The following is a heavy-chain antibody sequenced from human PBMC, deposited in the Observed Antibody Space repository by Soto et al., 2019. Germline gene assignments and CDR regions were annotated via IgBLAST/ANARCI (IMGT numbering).Heavy chain of an antibody. V-gene: IGHV4-4*02. J-gene: IGHJ5*02. CDR3: AREIVTAGGNNYFDP. CDR2: VYHTRDT. Sequence: PSETLSLTCGVSGGTVASSHWWSWVRQSPGGGLEWIGNVYHTRDTNFNPSLQSRVTISVDKSNNQFSLLLNSLTAADTAVYFCAREIVTAGGNNYFDPWGPGTLVTVSS. CDR1: GGTVASSHW. D-gene: IGHD2-21*02.